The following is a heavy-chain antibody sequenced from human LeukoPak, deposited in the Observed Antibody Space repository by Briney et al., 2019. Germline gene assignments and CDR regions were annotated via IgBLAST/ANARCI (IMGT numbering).Heavy chain of an antibody. CDR2: ISSSSSYI. Sequence: GGSLRLSCAASGFTFSSYSMNWVRQAPGKGLEWVSSISSSSSYIYYADSVKGRFTISRDNAKNSLYLQMNSLRAEDTAVYYCAKGHYGDYENYYYYYMDVWGKGTTVTVSS. CDR1: GFTFSSYS. J-gene: IGHJ6*03. V-gene: IGHV3-21*04. D-gene: IGHD4-17*01. CDR3: AKGHYGDYENYYYYYMDV.